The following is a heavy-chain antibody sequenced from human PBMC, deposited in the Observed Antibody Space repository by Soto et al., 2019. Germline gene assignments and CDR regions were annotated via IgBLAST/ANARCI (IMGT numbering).Heavy chain of an antibody. Sequence: PSETLSLTCTVSGGAISSYYWSWIRQPPGKGLEWIGYIYYSGSTNYNPSLKSRVTISVDTSKNQFSLKLSSVTAADTAVYYCARAGTRGYWFDPWGQGTLVTVSS. CDR3: ARAGTRGYWFDP. D-gene: IGHD6-13*01. CDR1: GGAISSYY. V-gene: IGHV4-59*01. J-gene: IGHJ5*02. CDR2: IYYSGST.